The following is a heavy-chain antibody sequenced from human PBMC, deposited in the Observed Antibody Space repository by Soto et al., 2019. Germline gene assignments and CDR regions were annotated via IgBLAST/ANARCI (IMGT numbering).Heavy chain of an antibody. CDR1: GFTFSSYA. Sequence: GGSLRLSCAASGFTFSSYAMSWVRQAPGKGLEWVSAISGSGGSTYYADSVKGRFTISRDNSKNTLYLQMNSLRAEDTAVYYCAKDRGDLIRFLDWPYFDYWGQGTLVTVSS. CDR2: ISGSGGST. D-gene: IGHD3-3*01. CDR3: AKDRGDLIRFLDWPYFDY. J-gene: IGHJ4*02. V-gene: IGHV3-23*01.